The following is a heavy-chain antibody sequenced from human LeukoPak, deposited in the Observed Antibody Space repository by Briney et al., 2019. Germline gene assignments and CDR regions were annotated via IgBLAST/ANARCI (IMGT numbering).Heavy chain of an antibody. Sequence: SETLSLTCTVSGGSINSYYWSWIRQPAGKGLEWIGRIYTSGSTNYNPSLKSRVTMSVDTSKNQFSLKLSSVTAADTAVYYSARGTYCSGGSCYPYYFDYWGQGTLVTVSS. CDR1: GGSINSYY. CDR2: IYTSGST. V-gene: IGHV4-4*07. J-gene: IGHJ4*02. CDR3: ARGTYCSGGSCYPYYFDY. D-gene: IGHD2-15*01.